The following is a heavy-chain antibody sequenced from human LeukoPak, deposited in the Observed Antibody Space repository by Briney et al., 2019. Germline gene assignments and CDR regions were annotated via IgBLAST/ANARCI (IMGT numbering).Heavy chain of an antibody. CDR2: INPNSGGT. V-gene: IGHV1-2*02. D-gene: IGHD3-22*01. Sequence: ASVKVSCKASGYTFTGYYMHWVRQAPGQGLEWMGWINPNSGGTNYAQKFQGRVTMTRDTSISTACMELSRLRSDDTAVYYCARHLYYYDSSGYYSSLGYWGQGTLVTVSS. J-gene: IGHJ4*02. CDR1: GYTFTGYY. CDR3: ARHLYYYDSSGYYSSLGY.